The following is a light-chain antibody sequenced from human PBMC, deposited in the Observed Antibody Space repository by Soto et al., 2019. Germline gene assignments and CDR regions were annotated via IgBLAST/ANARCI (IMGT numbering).Light chain of an antibody. J-gene: IGLJ1*01. CDR2: NNI. CDR3: ESYDRSLICYSL. Sequence: MLAQPPGVSVAPWQRVTVSCTGSSSNMGAGYDVHWYQQVPRTAPKLLIYNNITRPSGVPDRFSGSRSGTSASLAITGFHAEDDAGYRCESYDRSLICYSLFGNGTKVTVL. V-gene: IGLV1-40*01. CDR1: SSNMGAGYD.